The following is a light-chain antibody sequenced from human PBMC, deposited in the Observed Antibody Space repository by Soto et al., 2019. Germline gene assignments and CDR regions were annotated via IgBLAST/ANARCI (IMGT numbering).Light chain of an antibody. CDR1: SSDVGSYNL. J-gene: IGLJ2*01. CDR2: EGS. Sequence: QSALTQPASVSGSPGQSITISCTGTSSDVGSYNLVSWYQQHPGKAPKLMIYEGSKRPSGVPDRFSGSKSGNTASLTVSGLQADDEADYYCTSYAGGNILVFGGGTKLTVL. CDR3: TSYAGGNILV. V-gene: IGLV2-14*02.